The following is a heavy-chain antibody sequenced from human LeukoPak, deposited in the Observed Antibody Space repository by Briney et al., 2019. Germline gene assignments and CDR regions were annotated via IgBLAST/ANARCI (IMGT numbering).Heavy chain of an antibody. V-gene: IGHV1-2*02. CDR2: INPNSGGT. CDR1: GYTFTSYY. Sequence: ASVKVSCKASGYTFTSYYMHWVRQAPGQGLEWMGWINPNSGGTNYAQKFQGRVTMTRDTSISTAYMELSRLRSDDTAVYYCATHYGSGSYYKFYYWGQGTLVTVSS. J-gene: IGHJ4*02. CDR3: ATHYGSGSYYKFYY. D-gene: IGHD3-10*01.